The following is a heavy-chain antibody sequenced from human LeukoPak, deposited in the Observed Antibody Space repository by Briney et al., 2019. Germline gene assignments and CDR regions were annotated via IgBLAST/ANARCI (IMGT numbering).Heavy chain of an antibody. CDR3: SRDSYGYRPDSGFGV. CDR2: IIPIFGTA. J-gene: IGHJ6*02. Sequence: GASVKVSCKASGGTFSSYAISWVRQAPGQGLEWMGGIIPIFGTANYAQKFQGRVTITADESTSTAYMELSSLKTEDTAVYYCSRDSYGYRPDSGFGVWGQGTTVIVSS. D-gene: IGHD5-24*01. V-gene: IGHV1-69*13. CDR1: GGTFSSYA.